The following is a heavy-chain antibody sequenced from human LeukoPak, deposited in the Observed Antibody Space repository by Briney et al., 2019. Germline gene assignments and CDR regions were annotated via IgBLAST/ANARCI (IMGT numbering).Heavy chain of an antibody. CDR1: GGSISSYY. D-gene: IGHD6-19*01. CDR3: PRATWGSGWYPWYFDY. Sequence: SETLSLTCTVSGGSISSYYWSWIRQPPGKGLEWIGYIYYSGSTNYNPSLKSRVTISVDTSKNQFSLKLSSVTAADTAVYYCPRATWGSGWYPWYFDYWGQGSLVTVSS. V-gene: IGHV4-59*01. J-gene: IGHJ4*02. CDR2: IYYSGST.